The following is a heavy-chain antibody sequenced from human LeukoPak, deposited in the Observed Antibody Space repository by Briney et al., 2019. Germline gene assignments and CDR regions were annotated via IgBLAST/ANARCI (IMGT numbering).Heavy chain of an antibody. CDR1: GFTFSRHW. D-gene: IGHD1-26*01. V-gene: IGHV3-7*01. Sequence: GGSLRLSCAASGFTFSRHWMSWVRLAPGKGLEWVANIKYDGSKIYCVDSVKGRFTISGDNAKNSMYLQMNSLRAEDTALYYCAREGDYMWSFLIWGQGTMVTVSS. CDR2: IKYDGSKI. CDR3: AREGDYMWSFLI. J-gene: IGHJ3*02.